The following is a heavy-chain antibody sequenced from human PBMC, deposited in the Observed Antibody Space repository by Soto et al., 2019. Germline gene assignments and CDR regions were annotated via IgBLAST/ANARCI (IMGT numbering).Heavy chain of an antibody. V-gene: IGHV1-69*15. CDR2: IIPILDTT. CDR1: GGTFSNYA. Sequence: QVHLVQSGAEVKKPGSSVNVSCKASGGTFSNYAITWVRQAPGQGLEWVGRIIPILDTTNSAQKFQGRVTITADESTTTAYMELSGLRSDDTAVYYCAKDGGADGYFGNWLDPWGQGTLVPVSS. CDR3: AKDGGADGYFGNWLDP. J-gene: IGHJ5*02. D-gene: IGHD5-12*01.